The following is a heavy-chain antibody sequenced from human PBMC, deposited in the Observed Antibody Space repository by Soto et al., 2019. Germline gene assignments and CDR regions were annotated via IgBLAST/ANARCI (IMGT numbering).Heavy chain of an antibody. D-gene: IGHD3-10*01. CDR3: ARRVIGSSRAFDI. Sequence: PGGSLRLSCAASGFAFSSHPMSWVRQAPEKGLEWVAGISDGGDLTYNADSVRGRLTISRDNSRNTLYLQMNSLRAEDTAVYYCARRVIGSSRAFDIWGQGTMVTVSS. V-gene: IGHV3-23*01. J-gene: IGHJ3*02. CDR1: GFAFSSHP. CDR2: ISDGGDLT.